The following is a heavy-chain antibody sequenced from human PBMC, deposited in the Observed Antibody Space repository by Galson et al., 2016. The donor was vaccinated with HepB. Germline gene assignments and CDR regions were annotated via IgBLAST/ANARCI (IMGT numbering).Heavy chain of an antibody. J-gene: IGHJ4*02. Sequence: SLRLSCAASGFTFSSYSMHWVRQAPGKGLEWVALISYDGSNKYYADSLKGRFTISRDNSKNTLDLQMNSLRAEDTAVYYCAKEINKSLQSGLFEYWGQGTLVRVSS. V-gene: IGHV3-30*18. CDR1: GFTFSSYS. CDR2: ISYDGSNK. D-gene: IGHD5-24*01. CDR3: AKEINKSLQSGLFEY.